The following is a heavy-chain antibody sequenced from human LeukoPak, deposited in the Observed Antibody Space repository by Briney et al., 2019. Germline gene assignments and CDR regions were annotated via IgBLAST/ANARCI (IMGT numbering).Heavy chain of an antibody. CDR2: INHSGNT. CDR1: GGSFSGYY. Sequence: PSETLSLTCAVSGGSFSGYYWSWIRQSPGKGLEWIGEINHSGNTNYNPSLKSRVTISVDTSKNQFSLKLSSVTAADTAVYYCARLTKNDSGSFRFGKKKRGYMDVWGKGTTVTISS. V-gene: IGHV4-34*01. D-gene: IGHD3-10*01. CDR3: ARLTKNDSGSFRFGKKKRGYMDV. J-gene: IGHJ6*03.